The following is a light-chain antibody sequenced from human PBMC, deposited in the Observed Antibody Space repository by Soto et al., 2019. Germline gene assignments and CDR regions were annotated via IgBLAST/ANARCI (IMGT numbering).Light chain of an antibody. CDR2: AAS. J-gene: IGKJ4*01. V-gene: IGKV1-27*01. Sequence: DIQMTQSPSSLSVSFGDRVTMTCRASQGIGIYLAWFQQRPGNTPKLLICAASTLQSGVPSRFSGSRSGTDFTLTISSLEPEDVETYYCQKYNSAALTFGGGTRVESK. CDR3: QKYNSAALT. CDR1: QGIGIY.